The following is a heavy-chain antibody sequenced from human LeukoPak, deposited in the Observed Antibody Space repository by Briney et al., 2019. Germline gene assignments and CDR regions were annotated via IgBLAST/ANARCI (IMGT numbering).Heavy chain of an antibody. V-gene: IGHV4-31*03. CDR1: GGSISSGGYC. CDR2: IYYSWST. Sequence: PSQTLSLTCTVSGGSISSGGYCWSWLRQHPGKGLEWIGYIYYSWSTYYNPSLKSRVTISVDTSKNQFSLKLSSVTAADTAVYYCARSGRYSYGLIWGQGTLVTVSS. CDR3: ARSGRYSYGLI. J-gene: IGHJ4*02. D-gene: IGHD5-18*01.